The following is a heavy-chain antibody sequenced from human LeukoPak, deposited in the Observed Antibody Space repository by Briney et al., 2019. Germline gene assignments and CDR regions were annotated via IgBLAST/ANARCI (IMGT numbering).Heavy chain of an antibody. D-gene: IGHD3-9*01. CDR2: ISGSGGST. V-gene: IGHV3-23*01. CDR3: AKGLLRYFDWLFDAFDI. Sequence: GGSLRLSCAASGFTFSSYAMSWVRQAPGKGLEWVSAISGSGGSTYHADSVKGRFTISRDNSKNTLYLQMNSLRAEDTAVYYCAKGLLRYFDWLFDAFDIWGQGTMVTVSS. J-gene: IGHJ3*02. CDR1: GFTFSSYA.